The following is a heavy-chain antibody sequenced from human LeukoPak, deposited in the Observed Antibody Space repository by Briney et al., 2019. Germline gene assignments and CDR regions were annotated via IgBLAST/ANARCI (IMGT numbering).Heavy chain of an antibody. CDR1: GFTFNKYG. CDR2: IWNDGSNE. D-gene: IGHD3-10*01. J-gene: IGHJ5*01. CDR3: ARDGSGLAVRGWFDF. V-gene: IGHV3-33*01. Sequence: PGGSLRLSCVASGFTFNKYGIHWVRQAPGKGLEWVAVIWNDGSNEYYADSVKGRLAISRDNDKNTVNLQMNSLRAEDTAVYYCARDGSGLAVRGWFDFWAREPWSPSPQ.